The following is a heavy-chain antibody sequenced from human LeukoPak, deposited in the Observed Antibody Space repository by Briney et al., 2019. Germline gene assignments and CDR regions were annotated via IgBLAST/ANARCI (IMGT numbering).Heavy chain of an antibody. CDR1: GFTFDDYG. J-gene: IGHJ3*02. CDR3: ASSRIVGASGAFDI. CDR2: INWNGGST. V-gene: IGHV3-20*04. Sequence: PGGSLRLSCAASGFTFDDYGMSWVRQAPGKGLEWVSGINWNGGSTGYADSVEGRFTISRDNAKNSLYLQMNSLRAEDTALYYCASSRIVGASGAFDIWGQGTMVTVSS. D-gene: IGHD1-26*01.